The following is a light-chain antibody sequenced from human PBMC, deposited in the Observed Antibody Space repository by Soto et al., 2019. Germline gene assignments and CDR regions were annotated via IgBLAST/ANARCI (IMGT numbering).Light chain of an antibody. CDR1: QGLSGS. CDR2: VTS. CDR3: QQGHNWPLT. V-gene: IGKV1-12*01. Sequence: DIQMTQSPSSVSASVGDRVTITCRATQGLSGSLAWYQQKPGKAPKLLISVTSRLQSGVPSRFNGSASGTDFTLTIDSLQPEDLATYYCQQGHNWPLTFGQGTRLEIK. J-gene: IGKJ5*01.